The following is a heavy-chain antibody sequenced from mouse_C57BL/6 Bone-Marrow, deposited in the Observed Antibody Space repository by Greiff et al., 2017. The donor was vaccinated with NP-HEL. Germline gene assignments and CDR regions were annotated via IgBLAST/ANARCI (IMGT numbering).Heavy chain of an antibody. CDR2: IRYDGSN. CDR1: GYSITSGYY. V-gene: IGHV3-6*01. D-gene: IGHD2-3*01. Sequence: EVQLVESGPGLVKPSQSLSLSCSVTGYSITSGYYWYWIRQFPGNILEWMGYIRYDGSNNYNPYLKNRISITRDTSKNQFFLQLNSLTTEDTATYDCARSYDGYPAWFADWGQGTLVTVSA. CDR3: ARSYDGYPAWFAD. J-gene: IGHJ3*01.